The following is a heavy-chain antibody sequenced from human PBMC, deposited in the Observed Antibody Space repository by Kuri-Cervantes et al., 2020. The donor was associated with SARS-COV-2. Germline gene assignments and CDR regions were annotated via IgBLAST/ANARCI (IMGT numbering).Heavy chain of an antibody. CDR1: GESLSDYY. J-gene: IGHJ6*02. D-gene: IGHD5-24*01. Sequence: GSLRLSCAAYGESLSDYYWNWIRQPPGKGLEWIGELNDSGSTHYNTGSTNYNPSLRSRVTISLDTSKNEFSLKMNSVTAADTAVYYCARGRGRRRACYGMDVWGQGTTVTVSS. V-gene: IGHV4-34*01. CDR2: LNDSGSTHYNTGST. CDR3: ARGRGRRRACYGMDV.